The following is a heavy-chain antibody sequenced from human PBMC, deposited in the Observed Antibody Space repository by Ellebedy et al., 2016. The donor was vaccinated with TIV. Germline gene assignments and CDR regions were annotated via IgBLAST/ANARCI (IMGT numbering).Heavy chain of an antibody. CDR2: LNPYNGNT. CDR1: GYNFNTYT. Sequence: ASVKVSXKASGYNFNTYTIHWVRQAPGQRLEWMGWLNPYNGNTKYAQKFQGRVTITRDTLATTAYMELRSLRFEDTAVYYCARDPFARRAFDYWGQGTLVAVSS. J-gene: IGHJ4*02. D-gene: IGHD2-21*01. V-gene: IGHV1-3*01. CDR3: ARDPFARRAFDY.